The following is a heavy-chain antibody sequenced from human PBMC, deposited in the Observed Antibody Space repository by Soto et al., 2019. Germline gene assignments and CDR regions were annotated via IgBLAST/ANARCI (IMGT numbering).Heavy chain of an antibody. Sequence: ASVKVSCKASGYTFTGYYMRWVRQAPGQGLEWMGWINPNSGGTNYAQKFQGWVTMTRDTSISTAYMELSRLRSDDTAVYYCARYGYSYAPGYYYYGMDVWGQGTTVTVSS. CDR3: ARYGYSYAPGYYYYGMDV. V-gene: IGHV1-2*04. D-gene: IGHD5-18*01. CDR1: GYTFTGYY. CDR2: INPNSGGT. J-gene: IGHJ6*02.